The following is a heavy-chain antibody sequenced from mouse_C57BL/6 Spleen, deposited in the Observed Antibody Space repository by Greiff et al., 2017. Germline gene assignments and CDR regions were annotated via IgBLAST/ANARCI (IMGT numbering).Heavy chain of an antibody. CDR3: ARDGSSYSDYAMDD. CDR2: IHPNSGST. D-gene: IGHD1-1*01. CDR1: GYTFTSYW. J-gene: IGHJ4*01. V-gene: IGHV1-64*01. Sequence: QVQLQQPGAELVKPGASVKLSCKASGYTFTSYWMHWVKQRPGQGLEWIGMIHPNSGSTNYNEKFKSKATLTVDKSSSTAYMQLSSLTSEDSAVXYCARDGSSYSDYAMDDWGAGASVTVSS.